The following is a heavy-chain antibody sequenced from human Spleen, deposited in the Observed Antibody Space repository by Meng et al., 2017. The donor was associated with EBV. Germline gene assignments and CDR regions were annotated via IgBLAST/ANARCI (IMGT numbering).Heavy chain of an antibody. D-gene: IGHD4-17*01. J-gene: IGHJ4*02. CDR2: IGGGGVHT. V-gene: IGHV3-23*04. CDR3: ARLGYGINYLDY. CDR1: GLPLRDYA. Sequence: VWVVESGGGFVPPGGVLRFACVGSGLPLRDYAMNWVRQAPGKGLEWVSAIGGGGVHTYYADSVKGRFTISRDNSENTLYLQMSSLRAEDTGVYYCARLGYGINYLDYWGQGTLVTVSS.